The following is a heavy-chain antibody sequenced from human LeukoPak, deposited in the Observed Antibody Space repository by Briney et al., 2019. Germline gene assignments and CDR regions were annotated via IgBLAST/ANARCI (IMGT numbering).Heavy chain of an antibody. Sequence: ASVKVSCKASRYTFTGYYMHWVRQAPGQGREWMGWINPNSGGTNYAQKFQGRVTITRDTSISTAYMELSRLRSEDTAVYYCARDYGSYYNAWFDPWGQGTLVTVSS. J-gene: IGHJ5*02. CDR3: ARDYGSYYNAWFDP. D-gene: IGHD1-26*01. V-gene: IGHV1-2*02. CDR1: RYTFTGYY. CDR2: INPNSGGT.